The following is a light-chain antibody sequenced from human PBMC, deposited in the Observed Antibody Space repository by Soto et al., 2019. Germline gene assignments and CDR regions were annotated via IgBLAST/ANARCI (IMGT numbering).Light chain of an antibody. CDR1: QGISNY. V-gene: IGKV1-27*01. CDR3: QKYNSAPQT. Sequence: DIQMTPSPSSPFASLRDKVTIPCRGSQGISNYLAWYQQKPGKVPKLLIYAASTLQSGVPSRFSGSGSGTDFTLTISSLQPEDVATYYCQKYNSAPQTFGPGTKVDIK. CDR2: AAS. J-gene: IGKJ3*01.